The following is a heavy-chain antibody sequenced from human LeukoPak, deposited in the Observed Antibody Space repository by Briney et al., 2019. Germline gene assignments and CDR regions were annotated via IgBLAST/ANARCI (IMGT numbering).Heavy chain of an antibody. V-gene: IGHV4-30-2*01. J-gene: IGHJ4*02. CDR2: IHHSGST. CDR1: GGSISSGGYY. CDR3: ARARGPAAGEY. Sequence: PSETLSLTCTVSGGSISSGGYYWSWIRQPPGKGLEWIGYIHHSGSTYYNPSLKSRVTISVDRSKNQFSLKLSSVTAADTAVYYCARARGPAAGEYWGQGTLVTVSS. D-gene: IGHD2-2*01.